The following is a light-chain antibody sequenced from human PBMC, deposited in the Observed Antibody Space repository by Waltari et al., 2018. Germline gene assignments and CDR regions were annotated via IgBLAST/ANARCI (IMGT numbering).Light chain of an antibody. J-gene: IGLJ2*01. Sequence: QSVLTQPASVSGSPGQSITLSFTATRSHIGAYNFLSWFQQPPGQAPRLLISEATTRPSGVSYRFSGSKSGNTASLSISDLQAEDEADYYCCSYVGGSRVLFGGGTKLTV. CDR2: EAT. CDR3: CSYVGGSRVL. CDR1: RSHIGAYNF. V-gene: IGLV2-23*01.